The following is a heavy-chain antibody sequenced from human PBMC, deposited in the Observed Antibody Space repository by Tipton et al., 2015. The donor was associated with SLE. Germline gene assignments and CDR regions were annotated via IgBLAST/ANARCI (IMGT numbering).Heavy chain of an antibody. J-gene: IGHJ5*02. Sequence: TLSLTCTVSGGSISSGSYYWSWIRQPAGKGLEWIGHIYTSGSTNYNPSLKSRVTISVDTSKNQFSLKLSSVTAADTAVYYCARESRGWFDPWGQGTLVTVSS. CDR1: GGSISSGSYY. CDR3: ARESRGWFDP. D-gene: IGHD3-10*01. CDR2: IYTSGST. V-gene: IGHV4-61*09.